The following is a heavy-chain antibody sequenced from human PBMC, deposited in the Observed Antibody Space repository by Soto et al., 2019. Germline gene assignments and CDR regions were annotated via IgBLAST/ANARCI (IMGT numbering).Heavy chain of an antibody. Sequence: PGGSLRLSCAASGFTFSSYGMHWVRQAPGKGLEWVAVISYDGSNKYYADSVKGRFTISRDNSKNTLYLQMNSLRAEDTAVYYCAKDLALYDFWSGSYGMDVRGQGTTVTVSS. V-gene: IGHV3-30*18. CDR1: GFTFSSYG. CDR3: AKDLALYDFWSGSYGMDV. CDR2: ISYDGSNK. D-gene: IGHD3-3*01. J-gene: IGHJ6*02.